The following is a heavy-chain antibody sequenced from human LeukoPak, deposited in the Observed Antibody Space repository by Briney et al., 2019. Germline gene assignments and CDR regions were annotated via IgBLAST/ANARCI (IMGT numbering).Heavy chain of an antibody. CDR3: AKSGTFQPSYYFDY. J-gene: IGHJ4*02. CDR1: GFTFSSYA. Sequence: PGGSLRLSCAASGFTFSSYAMHWVRQAPGKGLEWVAVISYDGSNKYYADSVKGRFTISRDNSKNTLYLQMNSLRAEDTAVYYCAKSGTFQPSYYFDYWGQGTLVTVSS. D-gene: IGHD1-26*01. V-gene: IGHV3-30*04. CDR2: ISYDGSNK.